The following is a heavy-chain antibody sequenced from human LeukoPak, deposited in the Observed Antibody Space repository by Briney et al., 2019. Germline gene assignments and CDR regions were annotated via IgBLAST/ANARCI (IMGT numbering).Heavy chain of an antibody. CDR3: TRDRRGTALIYMDV. CDR1: EFTFSSYW. V-gene: IGHV3-74*03. J-gene: IGHJ6*03. CDR2: INSDGSST. D-gene: IGHD1-26*01. Sequence: GGSLRLSCAASEFTFSSYWMHWVRQAPGKGLVWVSRINSDGSSTTYADSVKGRFAISRDNAKNTLYLQMSSLRAEDTAVYYCTRDRRGTALIYMDVWGKGTTVTVSS.